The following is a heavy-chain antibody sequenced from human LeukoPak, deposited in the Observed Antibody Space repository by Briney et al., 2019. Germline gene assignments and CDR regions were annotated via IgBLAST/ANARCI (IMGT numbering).Heavy chain of an antibody. D-gene: IGHD1-1*01. J-gene: IGHJ4*02. CDR2: IKEDGTEK. CDR3: VRESRPGGAMGLYHNLDY. V-gene: IGHV3-7*01. CDR1: GFTFSDFW. Sequence: GGSLKLSCAGSGFTFSDFWMTWVRQTPGKGLEWVANIKEDGTEKNLVDSVKGRFTISRDNTKNLLFLEMNNLRGDDTAIYYCVRESRPGGAMGLYHNLDYWGQGTLVAVSS.